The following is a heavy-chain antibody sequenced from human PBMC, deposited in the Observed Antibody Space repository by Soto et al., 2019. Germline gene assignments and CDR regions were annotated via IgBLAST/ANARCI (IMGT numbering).Heavy chain of an antibody. CDR2: IYNIGST. Sequence: QLRLQESAPGWVSPSETLSLPGLVSVGSIRIYSWSWIRKPPGKGLEWIGYIYNIGSTDYNPSLKSRVTISVDTSKNQFSLKLSSVTAADTAIYYCARHLTYGGPDFEYWGQGTLVTVSS. CDR3: ARHLTYGGPDFEY. V-gene: IGHV4-59*08. CDR1: VGSIRIYS. D-gene: IGHD4-17*01. J-gene: IGHJ4*02.